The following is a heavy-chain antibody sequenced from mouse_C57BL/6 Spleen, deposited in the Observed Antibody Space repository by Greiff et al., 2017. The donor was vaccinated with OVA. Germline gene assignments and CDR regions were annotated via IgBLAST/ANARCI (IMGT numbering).Heavy chain of an antibody. CDR2: IDPSDSYT. CDR1: GYTFTSYW. D-gene: IGHD4-1*01. V-gene: IGHV1-50*01. Sequence: QVQLKQPGAELVKPGASVKLSCKASGYTFTSYWMQWVKQRPGQGLEWIGEIDPSDSYTNYNQKFKGKATLTVDTSSSTAYMQLSSLTSEDSAVYDCARYRRTGTGFDDWGQGTTLTVSS. J-gene: IGHJ2*01. CDR3: ARYRRTGTGFDD.